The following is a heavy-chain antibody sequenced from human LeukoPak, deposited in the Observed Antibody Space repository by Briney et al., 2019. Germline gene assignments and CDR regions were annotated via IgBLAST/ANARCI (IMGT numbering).Heavy chain of an antibody. J-gene: IGHJ4*02. Sequence: GRSLRLSCAASGFTFSSYGMHWVRQAPGKGLEWVAVIWYDGSNKYYADSVKGRFTISRENSKNTLYLQMNSLRAEDTAVYFCAKVPWDYWGQGTLVTVSS. CDR3: AKVPWDY. V-gene: IGHV3-33*06. CDR2: IWYDGSNK. CDR1: GFTFSSYG.